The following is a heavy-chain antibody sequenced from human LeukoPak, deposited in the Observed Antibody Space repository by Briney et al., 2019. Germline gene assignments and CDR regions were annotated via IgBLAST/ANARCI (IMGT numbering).Heavy chain of an antibody. CDR3: ARFPPHEFSLDY. V-gene: IGHV5-10-1*04. D-gene: IGHD3-3*01. J-gene: IGHJ4*02. Sequence: GESLKISCKGSGYSFTSYWISWVRQMPGKGLEWMGRIDPSDSYTNYSPSFQGQVTISADKSISTAYLQWSSLKASDTAMYYCARFPPHEFSLDYWGQETLVTVSS. CDR2: IDPSDSYT. CDR1: GYSFTSYW.